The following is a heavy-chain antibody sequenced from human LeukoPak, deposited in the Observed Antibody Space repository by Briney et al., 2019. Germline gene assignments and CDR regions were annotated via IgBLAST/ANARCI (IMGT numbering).Heavy chain of an antibody. Sequence: GGSLRLSCAASGFTFSSYAMHWVRQAPGKGLEWVAVISYDGSNKYYADSVKGRFTISRDNSKNTLYLQMNSLRAEDTAVYYCAKAPGFDYWGQGTLVTVSS. CDR3: AKAPGFDY. J-gene: IGHJ4*02. CDR1: GFTFSSYA. V-gene: IGHV3-30-3*01. CDR2: ISYDGSNK.